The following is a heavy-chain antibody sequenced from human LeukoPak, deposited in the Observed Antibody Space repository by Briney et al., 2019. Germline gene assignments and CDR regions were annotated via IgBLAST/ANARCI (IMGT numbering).Heavy chain of an antibody. J-gene: IGHJ4*02. CDR3: ARGTSYPDY. CDR1: GFTFSSYA. CDR2: ISYDGSNK. D-gene: IGHD3-10*01. Sequence: GGSLRLSCAASGFTFSSYAMHWVRQAPGKGLEWVAVISYDGSNKYYADSVKGRFTISRDNSKNTLYLQMNSLRAEDTAVYYCARGTSYPDYWGQGTLVTVSS. V-gene: IGHV3-30-3*01.